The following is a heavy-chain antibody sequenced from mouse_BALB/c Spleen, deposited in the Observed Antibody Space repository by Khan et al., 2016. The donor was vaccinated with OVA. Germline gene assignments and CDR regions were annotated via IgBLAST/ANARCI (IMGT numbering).Heavy chain of an antibody. CDR2: IWSDGST. D-gene: IGHD2-10*01. J-gene: IGHJ4*01. Sequence: QVQLKQSGPGLVAPSQSLSITCTISGFSLTNYGVHWVRQPPGKGLEWLVVIWSDGSTTYNSALKSRLTISKDNSKGQVFLKMNSLQTYDTAVYFCARQPYYHYNIMDYWGQGTSVTVSS. CDR3: ARQPYYHYNIMDY. V-gene: IGHV2-6-1*01. CDR1: GFSLTNYG.